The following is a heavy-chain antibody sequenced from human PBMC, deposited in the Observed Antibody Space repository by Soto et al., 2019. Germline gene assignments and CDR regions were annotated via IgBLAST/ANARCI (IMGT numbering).Heavy chain of an antibody. V-gene: IGHV3-33*08. J-gene: IGHJ4*02. Sequence: GGSLRLSCAASGFNVNSDYMNWVRQTPCMGLEWVALIWYDGSNKYYADSVKGRFTITKDSADNSLILQMTRLRAEDTAVYHCARARGNDWYSDYWGQGTLVTVSS. CDR1: GFNVNSDY. CDR2: IWYDGSNK. CDR3: ARARGNDWYSDY. D-gene: IGHD2-21*02.